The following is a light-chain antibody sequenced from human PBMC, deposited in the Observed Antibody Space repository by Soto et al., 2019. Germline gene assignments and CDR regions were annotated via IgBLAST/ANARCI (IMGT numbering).Light chain of an antibody. CDR1: QDISNL. CDR3: QQASSFPRT. Sequence: DIQMTQSPSFVSAAVVDRVTLTCRASQDISNLLAWYQQKPGKAPTLLIYATSNLQRGVPSRFSGSGSGTDFTLTISGLQPEDFATYYCQQASSFPRTFGQGTTVDIK. CDR2: ATS. J-gene: IGKJ1*01. V-gene: IGKV1-12*01.